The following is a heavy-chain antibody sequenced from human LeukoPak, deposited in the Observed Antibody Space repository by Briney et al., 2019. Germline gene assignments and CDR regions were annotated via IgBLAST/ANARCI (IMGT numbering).Heavy chain of an antibody. CDR3: ARAAVDIVADYFYYLDV. CDR1: GFTFYDYG. V-gene: IGHV3-20*04. CDR2: INWNGDVT. J-gene: IGHJ6*03. D-gene: IGHD5-12*01. Sequence: PGGSLRLSCAASGFTFYDYGFMWVRQVPGKGLEWVANINWNGDVTAYADSVKGRFTTSRDNTKNSVLLQMKSLRDGDTALYYCARAAVDIVADYFYYLDVWGKGTTVIVSS.